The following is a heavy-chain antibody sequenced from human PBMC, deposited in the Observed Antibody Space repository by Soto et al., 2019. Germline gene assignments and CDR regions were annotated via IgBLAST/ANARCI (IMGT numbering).Heavy chain of an antibody. CDR3: ARDHQYRISAIWYDPEAFDI. CDR2: ISSSSSTI. D-gene: IGHD3-3*02. Sequence: EVQLVESGGGLVQPGGSLRLSCAATGFTFSSYSMNWVRQAPGKGLEWVSYISSSSSTIYYADSVKGRFTISRDNAKNSLYLEMNSRRAEDTAVDYCARDHQYRISAIWYDPEAFDIWGQGTIVTVSS. CDR1: GFTFSSYS. V-gene: IGHV3-48*01. J-gene: IGHJ3*02.